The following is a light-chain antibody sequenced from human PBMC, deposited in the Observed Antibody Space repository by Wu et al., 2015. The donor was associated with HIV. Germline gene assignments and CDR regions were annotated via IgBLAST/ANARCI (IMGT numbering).Light chain of an antibody. J-gene: IGKJ1*01. CDR1: QSVSSSY. V-gene: IGKV3-20*01. CDR2: GAS. Sequence: EIVLTQSPGTLSLSPGERATLSCRASQSVSSSYLAWYQQRPGQAPRLLIHGASNRATGIPDRFSGSGSGTDFTLTISRLEPKDFAVYYCQQYGSSSWTFGQGTKVEMK. CDR3: QQYGSSSWT.